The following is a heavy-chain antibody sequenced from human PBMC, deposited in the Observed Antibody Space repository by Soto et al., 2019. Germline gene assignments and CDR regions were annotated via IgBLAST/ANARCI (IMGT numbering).Heavy chain of an antibody. CDR1: GFTFNTYW. D-gene: IGHD3-22*01. Sequence: GGSLRLSCAASGFTFNTYWMSWVRQAPGKGLEWVANIKPDGSEKYYADSVKGRFTISRDNAKNSLYLQMNSLRAEDTAVYYCARDQLYYNDISGRPLNAFDVWGQGTMVTVSS. CDR3: ARDQLYYNDISGRPLNAFDV. J-gene: IGHJ3*01. CDR2: IKPDGSEK. V-gene: IGHV3-7*01.